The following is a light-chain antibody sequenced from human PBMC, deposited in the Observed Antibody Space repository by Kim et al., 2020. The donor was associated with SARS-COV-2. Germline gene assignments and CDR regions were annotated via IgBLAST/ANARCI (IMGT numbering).Light chain of an antibody. CDR2: EDN. V-gene: IGLV6-57*02. J-gene: IGLJ2*01. Sequence: GTTACAGSGGSIASNYVQWYRQRPGSAPTTVIYEDNQGPSGVPDRFSGSIDSSSTSASLTISGLKTEDEADYYCQSYDSSNHVVFGGGTQLTVL. CDR1: GGSIASNY. CDR3: QSYDSSNHVV.